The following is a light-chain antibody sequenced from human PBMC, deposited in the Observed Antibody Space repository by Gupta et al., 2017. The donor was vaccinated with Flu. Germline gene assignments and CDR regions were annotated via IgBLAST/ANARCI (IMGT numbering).Light chain of an antibody. V-gene: IGLV1-44*01. Sequence: QSVLTQPPLASGTPGQRVTISCSGSRSNIGSNTVNWYQQLPGTAPKLRIYDNNQRPSGVPDRFSGSKSGTSASLAISGLRSEDEADYYCAAWDDSLNGYVFGTGTKVTVL. CDR1: RSNIGSNT. J-gene: IGLJ1*01. CDR3: AAWDDSLNGYV. CDR2: DNN.